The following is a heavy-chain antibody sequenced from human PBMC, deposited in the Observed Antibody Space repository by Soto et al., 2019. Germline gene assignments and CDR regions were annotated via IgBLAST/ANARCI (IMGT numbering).Heavy chain of an antibody. CDR1: GGSISSGGYS. V-gene: IGHV4-30-2*01. J-gene: IGHJ4*02. D-gene: IGHD3-22*01. CDR3: ARVGSSGYYTLDY. Sequence: QLQLQESGSGLVKPSQTLSLTCAVSGGSISSGGYSWSWIRQPPGKGLEWIGYIYHSGSTYYNPSLKSRVTISVDRSKNQFSLKLSSVTAADTAVYYCARVGSSGYYTLDYWGQGTLVTVSS. CDR2: IYHSGST.